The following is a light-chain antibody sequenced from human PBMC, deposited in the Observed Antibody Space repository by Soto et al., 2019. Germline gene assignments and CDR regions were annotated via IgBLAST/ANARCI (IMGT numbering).Light chain of an antibody. J-gene: IGKJ1*01. V-gene: IGKV3-20*01. CDR3: QQYGSLSWT. Sequence: EIVLTQSPATLSLSPGERATLSCRASQSVSSNSLAWYQQKPGQAPRLLIYGTSSGATGVPDRFSGSGSGTDFTLTISRLEPEDFAVYYCQQYGSLSWTFGQGTKV. CDR1: QSVSSNS. CDR2: GTS.